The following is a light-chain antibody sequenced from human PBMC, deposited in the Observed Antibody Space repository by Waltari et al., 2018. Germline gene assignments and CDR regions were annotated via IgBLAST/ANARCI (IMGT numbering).Light chain of an antibody. CDR3: LLSYSGAEDI. J-gene: IGLJ2*01. CDR2: ATS. V-gene: IGLV7-46*01. CDR1: TGTVPSGHY. Sequence: QAVVTQEPSLPVSPGGTVTLHCGSSTGTVPSGHYPYWFQQKPGQAPRTLIYATSNKHPWTPARFSGSLLGGKAALTLSGAQPEDEADYYCLLSYSGAEDIFGGGTKLTVL.